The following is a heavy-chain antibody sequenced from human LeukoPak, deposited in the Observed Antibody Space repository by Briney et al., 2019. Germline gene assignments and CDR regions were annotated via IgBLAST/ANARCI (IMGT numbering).Heavy chain of an antibody. CDR2: INHSGSA. D-gene: IGHD6-19*01. CDR3: ARDPSGWTRNWFDP. Sequence: SETLSLTCAVYGGSFSGYYWSWIRQPPGKGLEWIGEINHSGSANYNPSLKSRVTISVDTSKNQFSLKLSSVTAADTAVYYCARDPSGWTRNWFDPWGQGTLVTVSS. J-gene: IGHJ5*02. CDR1: GGSFSGYY. V-gene: IGHV4-34*01.